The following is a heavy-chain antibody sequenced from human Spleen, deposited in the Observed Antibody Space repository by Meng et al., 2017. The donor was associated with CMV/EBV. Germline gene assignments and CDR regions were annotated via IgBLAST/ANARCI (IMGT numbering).Heavy chain of an antibody. CDR1: E. V-gene: IGHV1-8*01. CDR2: KKTKRGKK. CDR3: TRGLGPSDADRDY. Sequence: EINRERQANGKGSEWVGRKKTKRGKKEKEKKIKGRVTMTTKTPISTDYMELSSLRSEDTAMYYCTRGLGPSDADRDYWGQGTLVTVSS. J-gene: IGHJ4*02. D-gene: IGHD1-14*01.